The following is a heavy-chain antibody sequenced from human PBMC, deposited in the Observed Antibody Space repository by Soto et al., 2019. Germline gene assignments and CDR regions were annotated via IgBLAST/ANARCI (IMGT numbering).Heavy chain of an antibody. CDR3: VRSGTARLLRHSWFDT. D-gene: IGHD2-21*01. CDR2: ITTSSAYI. J-gene: IGHJ5*02. V-gene: IGHV3-21*01. CDR1: GFTFNTYD. Sequence: EVQLVESGGGLVKPGGSLRLSCAASGFTFNTYDMNWVRQAPGKGLDWVSSITTSSAYIYYADSLKGRITISRDNAKNSLFLQMNTLRAEDTAVDYCVRSGTARLLRHSWFDTWGQGTLVTVSS.